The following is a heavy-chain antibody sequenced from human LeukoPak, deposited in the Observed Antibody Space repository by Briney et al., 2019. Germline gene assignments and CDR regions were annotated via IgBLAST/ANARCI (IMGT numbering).Heavy chain of an antibody. V-gene: IGHV4-38-2*01. J-gene: IGHJ6*03. Sequence: PSETLSLTCAVSGYSISSGYYWGWIRQPPGKGLEWIGSIYYSGTTYYNPSLKSRVTISVDASKNQFSLKLSSVTAADTAVYYCVARNGDYSYMDVWGKGTTVTVSS. CDR3: VARNGDYSYMDV. D-gene: IGHD1-1*01. CDR2: IYYSGTT. CDR1: GYSISSGYY.